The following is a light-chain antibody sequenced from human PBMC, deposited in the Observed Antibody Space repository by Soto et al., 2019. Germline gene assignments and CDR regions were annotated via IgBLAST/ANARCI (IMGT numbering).Light chain of an antibody. V-gene: IGKV3-20*01. CDR1: QSVSTSY. CDR3: QQYGNSRGT. Sequence: DIVLTQSPGTLSLSPGDRATLSCRASQSVSTSYLAWYQQKPGQAPRLLIYGASSRATGIPDRFSGSGSGTDFTLTISGLEPEDFAVYYCQQYGNSRGTFGQGTKMEIK. CDR2: GAS. J-gene: IGKJ1*01.